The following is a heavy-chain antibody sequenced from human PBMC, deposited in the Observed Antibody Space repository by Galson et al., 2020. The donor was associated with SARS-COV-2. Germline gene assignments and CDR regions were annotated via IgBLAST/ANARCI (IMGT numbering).Heavy chain of an antibody. CDR2: IYYSESN. CDR3: ARQILTGYYSFYYFDY. D-gene: IGHD3-9*01. V-gene: IGHV4-34*01. Sequence: SETLSLTCAVYGGSFSGYYWSWIRQPPGEGLEWIGSIYYSESNYYNPSLTSRVTMSVDTSKNQFSLKLSSVTAADTAVYYCARQILTGYYSFYYFDYWGQGTLVTVSS. J-gene: IGHJ4*02. CDR1: GGSFSGYY.